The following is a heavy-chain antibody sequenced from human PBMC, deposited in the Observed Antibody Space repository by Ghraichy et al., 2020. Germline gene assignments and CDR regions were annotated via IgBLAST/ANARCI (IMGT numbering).Heavy chain of an antibody. J-gene: IGHJ4*02. V-gene: IGHV4-4*07. Sequence: SETLSLTCTVSGGSISSYYWSWIRQPAGKGLEWIGRIYTSGSTNYNPSLKSRVTMSVDTSKNQFSLKLSSVTAADTAVYYCARGGGDSSGYYGPRGPLFDYWGQGTLVTVSS. CDR3: ARGGGDSSGYYGPRGPLFDY. D-gene: IGHD3-22*01. CDR1: GGSISSYY. CDR2: IYTSGST.